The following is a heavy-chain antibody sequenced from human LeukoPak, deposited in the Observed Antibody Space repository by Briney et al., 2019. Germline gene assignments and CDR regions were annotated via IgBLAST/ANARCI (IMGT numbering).Heavy chain of an antibody. D-gene: IGHD3-16*01. CDR3: ANTVGEGYYYYGMDV. V-gene: IGHV4-34*01. Sequence: SETLSLTCAVYGGSFSGYYWSWIRQPPGKGLEWIGEINHSGSTNYNPSLKSRVTISVDTSKNQFSLKLSSVTAADTAVYYCANTVGEGYYYYGMDVWGKGTTVTVSS. CDR1: GGSFSGYY. CDR2: INHSGST. J-gene: IGHJ6*04.